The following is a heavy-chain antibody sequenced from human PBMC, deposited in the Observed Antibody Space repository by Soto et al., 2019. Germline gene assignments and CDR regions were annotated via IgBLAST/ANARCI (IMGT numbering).Heavy chain of an antibody. CDR3: ARDLTIFGECYFDY. CDR1: GFTFSSYG. D-gene: IGHD3-3*01. V-gene: IGHV3-33*01. Sequence: GGSLRLSCAASGFTFSSYGMHWVRQAPGKGLEWVAVIWYDGSNKYYADSVKGRFTISRDNSKNTLYLQMNSLRAEDTAVYYCARDLTIFGECYFDYWGQGTLVTVSS. CDR2: IWYDGSNK. J-gene: IGHJ4*02.